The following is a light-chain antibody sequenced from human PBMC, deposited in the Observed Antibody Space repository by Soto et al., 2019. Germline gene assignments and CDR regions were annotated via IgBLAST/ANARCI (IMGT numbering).Light chain of an antibody. J-gene: IGKJ1*01. Sequence: EIVLTQSPGTLSLSPGERATLSCRASQSVSSSYLAWYQQKPGQAPRLLIYGASSRATGIPDRFSGSGSGTDFTLTSRRRAPEDFEVYYCQQYGSSPWTFGQGTKVEIK. V-gene: IGKV3-20*01. CDR3: QQYGSSPWT. CDR2: GAS. CDR1: QSVSSSY.